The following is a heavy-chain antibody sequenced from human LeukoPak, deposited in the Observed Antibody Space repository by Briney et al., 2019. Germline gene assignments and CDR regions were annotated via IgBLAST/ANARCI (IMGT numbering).Heavy chain of an antibody. CDR2: ISDTGEST. CDR1: GFTFSRYD. CDR3: AKERTETTAYFDY. D-gene: IGHD4-17*01. V-gene: IGHV3-23*01. J-gene: IGHJ4*02. Sequence: PGGSLRLSCAASGFTFSRYDMSWVRQAPGKGLEWVSGISDTGESTYYVDSVKGRFTISRDNSKNTPYLQMNSLRAEDTAVYHCAKERTETTAYFDYWGQGTLVTVSS.